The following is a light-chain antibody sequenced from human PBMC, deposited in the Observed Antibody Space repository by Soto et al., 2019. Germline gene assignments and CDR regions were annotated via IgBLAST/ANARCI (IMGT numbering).Light chain of an antibody. V-gene: IGKV4-1*01. J-gene: IGKJ3*01. CDR1: QSVLYSSNNKNY. CDR3: QQYYSTPYWT. Sequence: DIVMTQSPDSLAVSLGERATINCKSSQSVLYSSNNKNYLAWYQQKPGQPPKLLIYWASTRESGVPDRFSGSGSGTDFTLTISSLQAEDVAVNYCQQYYSTPYWTFGPGTKVDIK. CDR2: WAS.